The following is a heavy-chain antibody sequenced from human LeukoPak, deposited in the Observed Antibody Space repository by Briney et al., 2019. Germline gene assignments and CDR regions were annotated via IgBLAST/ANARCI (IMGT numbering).Heavy chain of an antibody. V-gene: IGHV3-53*01. D-gene: IGHD4-17*01. CDR2: IYSGGST. Sequence: PGGSLRLSCAASGFTVSSNYMSWVRQAPGKGLEWVSVIYSGGSTYYADSVKGRFTISRDNSKNTLYLQMNSLRAEDTAVYYCARDIGSDYESYWGQGTLVTVSS. CDR1: GFTVSSNY. CDR3: ARDIGSDYESY. J-gene: IGHJ4*02.